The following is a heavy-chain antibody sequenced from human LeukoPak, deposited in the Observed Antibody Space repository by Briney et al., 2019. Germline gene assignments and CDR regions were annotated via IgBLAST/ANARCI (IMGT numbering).Heavy chain of an antibody. J-gene: IGHJ4*02. CDR2: INHSGST. CDR1: GLTFSEAW. Sequence: GSLRLSCVVSGLTFSEAWMTWVRQAPGKGLEWIGEINHSGSTNYNPSLKSRVTISVDTSKNQFSLKLSSVTAADTAVYYCARPNARIRGYSYGLRGYFDYWGQGTLVTVSS. D-gene: IGHD5-18*01. V-gene: IGHV4-34*01. CDR3: ARPNARIRGYSYGLRGYFDY.